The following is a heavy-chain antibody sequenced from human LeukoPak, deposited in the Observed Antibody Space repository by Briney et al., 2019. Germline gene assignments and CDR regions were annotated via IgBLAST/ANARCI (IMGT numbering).Heavy chain of an antibody. J-gene: IGHJ6*02. V-gene: IGHV3-66*01. CDR2: IYSGGST. CDR3: ARAGCSGDSCYYYYGMDD. CDR1: GFTVSSNY. Sequence: GGSVSLSCAASGFTVSSNYMSWVRQAPGKGLEWVSVIYSGGSTYYIDSVKGRFTISRYNSKNTLYLHMNSLTAEDTAVYYCARAGCSGDSCYYYYGMDDWGQGTTVTVSS. D-gene: IGHD2-15*01.